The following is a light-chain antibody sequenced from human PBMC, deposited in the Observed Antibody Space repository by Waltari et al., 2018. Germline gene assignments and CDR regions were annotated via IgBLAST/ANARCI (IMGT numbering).Light chain of an antibody. J-gene: IGKJ1*01. CDR2: GAS. V-gene: IGKV3-15*01. Sequence: EIVMPQSPATLSVSPGERDTLSCRASQSVSSNLAWYQQKPGQAPRLLIYGASTRATGIPARFSGSGSGTEFTLTISSLQSEDFAVYYCQQYNNWPTWTFGQGTKVEIK. CDR3: QQYNNWPTWT. CDR1: QSVSSN.